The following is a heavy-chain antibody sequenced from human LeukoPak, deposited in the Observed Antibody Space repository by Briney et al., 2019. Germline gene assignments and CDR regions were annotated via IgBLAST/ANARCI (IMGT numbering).Heavy chain of an antibody. CDR2: INHSGST. CDR3: ARGPAYYYDSSGYQPFDY. Sequence: SETLSLTCAVYGGSFSGYYWSWIRQPPGKGLEWIGEINHSGSTNYNPSLKSRVTISVDTSKNQFSLKLSSVTATDTAVYYCARGPAYYYDSSGYQPFDYWGQGTLVTVSS. J-gene: IGHJ4*02. V-gene: IGHV4-34*01. CDR1: GGSFSGYY. D-gene: IGHD3-22*01.